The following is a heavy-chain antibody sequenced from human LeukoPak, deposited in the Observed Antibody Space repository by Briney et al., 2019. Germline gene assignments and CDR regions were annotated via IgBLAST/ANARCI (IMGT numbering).Heavy chain of an antibody. CDR3: ARHIVVVPAATSGMDV. Sequence: GRSLRLSCAASGFTFSSYGMRWVRQAPGKGLEWVAVIWYDGSDKYYADSVKGRFTISRDNSKNTLYLQMNSRRAEDTAVYYCARHIVVVPAATSGMDVWGKGTTVTVSS. CDR1: GFTFSSYG. V-gene: IGHV3-33*01. D-gene: IGHD2-2*01. CDR2: IWYDGSDK. J-gene: IGHJ6*04.